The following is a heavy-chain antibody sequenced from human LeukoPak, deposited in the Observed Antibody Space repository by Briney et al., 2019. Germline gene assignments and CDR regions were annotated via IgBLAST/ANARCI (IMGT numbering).Heavy chain of an antibody. Sequence: GGSLRLSCAASGFTFSSYSMKWVRQAPGKGLEWVSYISDSGAMYYADSVRGRFTISRENAQNSLFLQMNSLRAEDTAVYYCARGWNDWFDPWGQGTLVTVSS. V-gene: IGHV3-48*01. CDR2: ISDSGAM. D-gene: IGHD1-1*01. J-gene: IGHJ5*02. CDR1: GFTFSSYS. CDR3: ARGWNDWFDP.